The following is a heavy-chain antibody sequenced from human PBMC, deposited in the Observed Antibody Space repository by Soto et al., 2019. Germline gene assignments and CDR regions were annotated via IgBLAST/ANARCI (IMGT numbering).Heavy chain of an antibody. CDR3: ARVVEFGIVPGVDV. CDR2: IYYSGST. J-gene: IGHJ6*02. CDR1: GGSISSGGYY. D-gene: IGHD1-26*01. V-gene: IGHV4-31*03. Sequence: QVQLQESGPGLVKPSQTLSLTCTVSGGSISSGGYYWSWILQHPGKGLEWIGYIYYSGSTYYNPSLKSRVTISVDTSKNQFSLKLSSVTAADTAVYYCARVVEFGIVPGVDVWGQGTTVTVSS.